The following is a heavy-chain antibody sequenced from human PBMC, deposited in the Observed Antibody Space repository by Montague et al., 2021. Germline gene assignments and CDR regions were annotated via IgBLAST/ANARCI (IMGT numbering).Heavy chain of an antibody. CDR1: GFPFGAYS. J-gene: IGHJ3*01. CDR2: ISSNSRHI. D-gene: IGHD2-8*01. CDR3: ARISTNGVFNAFDL. V-gene: IGHV3-21*01. Sequence: SLSFSASGFPFGAYSMTWVRQAPGKGLDYVSSISSNSRHIYSAAPLRGRFTISRDNAGNSLYLQMDSLRAEDTAVYYCARISTNGVFNAFDLWGRGTVVIVSS.